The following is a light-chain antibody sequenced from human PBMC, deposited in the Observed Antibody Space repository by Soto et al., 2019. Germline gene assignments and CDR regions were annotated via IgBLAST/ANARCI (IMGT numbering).Light chain of an antibody. Sequence: EIVMTQSPATLSVSPGERATLSCRASQSVGTNLAWYQQKPGQAPRLLIYRASTRATAIPARFSGSGSGTDFTLTISSLQSEDFAVYYCQQYSNWPPLTFGGGNKVEIK. V-gene: IGKV3-15*01. CDR3: QQYSNWPPLT. J-gene: IGKJ4*01. CDR1: QSVGTN. CDR2: RAS.